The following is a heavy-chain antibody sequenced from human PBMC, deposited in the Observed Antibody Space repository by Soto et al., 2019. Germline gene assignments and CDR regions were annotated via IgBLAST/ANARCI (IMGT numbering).Heavy chain of an antibody. CDR2: IWYDGSKE. CDR3: ARDSPSGYYDSSGYYWDAFDI. V-gene: IGHV3-33*01. D-gene: IGHD3-22*01. J-gene: IGHJ3*02. Sequence: AGGSLRLSCAASGFSFSLYGMQWVRQAPGKGLEWVAVIWYDGSKEYYADSVKGRFTISRDNAKNSLYLQMNSLRAEDTAVYYCARDSPSGYYDSSGYYWDAFDIWGQGTMVTVSS. CDR1: GFSFSLYG.